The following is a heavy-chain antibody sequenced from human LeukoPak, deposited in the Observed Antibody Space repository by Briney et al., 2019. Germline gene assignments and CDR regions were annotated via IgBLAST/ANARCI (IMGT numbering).Heavy chain of an antibody. V-gene: IGHV1-69*13. CDR1: GGTCSSYA. Sequence: ASVKVSCKASGGTCSSYAISWVRQAPGQGLEWMGGIIPIFGTANYAQKFQGRVTITADESTSTAYMELSSLRSEDTAVYYCARVILSAAAGLLFDYWGQGTLVTVSS. D-gene: IGHD6-13*01. CDR3: ARVILSAAAGLLFDY. J-gene: IGHJ4*02. CDR2: IIPIFGTA.